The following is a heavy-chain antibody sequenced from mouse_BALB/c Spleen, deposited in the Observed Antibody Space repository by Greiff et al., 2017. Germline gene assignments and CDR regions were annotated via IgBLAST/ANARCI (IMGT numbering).Heavy chain of an antibody. J-gene: IGHJ3*01. CDR2: ISSGGST. V-gene: IGHV5-6-5*01. D-gene: IGHD2-4*01. CDR1: GFTFSSYA. CDR3: ARVYYDYEEGFAD. Sequence: EVQLVESGGGLVKPGGSLKLSCAASGFTFSSYAMSWVRQTPEKRLEWVASISSGGSTYYPDSVKGRFTISRDNARNILYLQMSSLRSEDTAMYYCARVYYDYEEGFADWGQGTLVTVSA.